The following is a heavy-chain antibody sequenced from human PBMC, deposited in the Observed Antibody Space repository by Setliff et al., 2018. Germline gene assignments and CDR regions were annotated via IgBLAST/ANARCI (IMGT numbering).Heavy chain of an antibody. Sequence: SETLSLTCTVSGDSISNYYWNWIRQPAGKGLEWIGRIYVTESTKYNPSLKSRVTLSIDTSKNQFSLKLSSVTAADAAVYYCVKNPLTMPRGFFEYWGRGTLVTVSS. D-gene: IGHD3-3*01. CDR3: VKNPLTMPRGFFEY. CDR2: IYVTEST. J-gene: IGHJ4*02. V-gene: IGHV4-4*07. CDR1: GDSISNYY.